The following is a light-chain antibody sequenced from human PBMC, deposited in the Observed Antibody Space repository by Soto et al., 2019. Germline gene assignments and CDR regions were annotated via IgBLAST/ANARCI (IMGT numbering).Light chain of an antibody. V-gene: IGKV3-15*01. J-gene: IGKJ1*01. Sequence: QSKGPLSLPPLERATVSCRAIQSVSSSYLAWYQQKPGQPPRLLIYAASTRAIGVPARFSGGGFETEFTLTISSLQSEDFAVYFCQQYTTRPLRTFGQGTKVDIK. CDR1: QSVSSSY. CDR2: AAS. CDR3: QQYTTRPLRT.